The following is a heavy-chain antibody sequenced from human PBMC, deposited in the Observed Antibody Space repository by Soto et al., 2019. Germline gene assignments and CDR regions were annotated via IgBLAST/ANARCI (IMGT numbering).Heavy chain of an antibody. J-gene: IGHJ4*02. V-gene: IGHV3-30-3*01. Sequence: QVQLVESGGGVVQPGRSLRLSCAASGFTFSSYAMHWVRQAPGKGLEWVAVISYDGSNKYYADSVKGRFTISRDNSKNTLYLQMNSLRAEDTAVYYCARDLLGDGYNRASFDYWGQGTLVTVSS. CDR2: ISYDGSNK. CDR3: ARDLLGDGYNRASFDY. CDR1: GFTFSSYA. D-gene: IGHD5-12*01.